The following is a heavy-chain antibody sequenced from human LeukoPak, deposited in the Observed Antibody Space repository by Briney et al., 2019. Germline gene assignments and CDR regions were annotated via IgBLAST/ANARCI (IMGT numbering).Heavy chain of an antibody. CDR3: AKGVIVGAQGNDAFDI. CDR2: ISGSGGST. V-gene: IGHV3-23*01. J-gene: IGHJ3*02. Sequence: GGSLRLSCAASGSTFSSYAMSWVRQAPGKGLEWVSAISGSGGSTYYADSVKGRFTISRDNSKNTLYLQMDSLRAEDTAVYYCAKGVIVGAQGNDAFDIWGQGTMVTVSS. D-gene: IGHD1-26*01. CDR1: GSTFSSYA.